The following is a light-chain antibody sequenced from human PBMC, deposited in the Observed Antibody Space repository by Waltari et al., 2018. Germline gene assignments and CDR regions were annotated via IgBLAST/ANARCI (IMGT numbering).Light chain of an antibody. V-gene: IGKV3-11*01. J-gene: IGKJ5*01. Sequence: EIVLTQSPATLSLSPGERATLSCRASQSVRSYLAWYQHKPGQAPRLLIYDASNRATGSPARFVGSGSGTDFTRTISSLEPEDFAVYYWQQRSNWPAITFGQGARLDIK. CDR2: DAS. CDR1: QSVRSY. CDR3: QQRSNWPAIT.